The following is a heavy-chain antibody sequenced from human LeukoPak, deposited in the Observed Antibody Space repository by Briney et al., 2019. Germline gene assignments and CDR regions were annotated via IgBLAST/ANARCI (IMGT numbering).Heavy chain of an antibody. V-gene: IGHV3-53*01. CDR3: ARDLARRELFGY. CDR2: ICSGGST. D-gene: IGHD3-10*01. CDR1: GFTVSSNY. J-gene: IGHJ4*02. Sequence: GGSLRLSCAASGFTVSSNYMSWVRQAPGKGLEWVSVICSGGSTYYADSVKGRFTISRDNSKNTLYLQMNSLRAEDTAVYYCARDLARRELFGYWGQGTLVTVSS.